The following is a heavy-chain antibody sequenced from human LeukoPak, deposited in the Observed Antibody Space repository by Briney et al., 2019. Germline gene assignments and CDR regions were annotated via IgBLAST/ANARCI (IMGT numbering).Heavy chain of an antibody. J-gene: IGHJ3*02. Sequence: ASVKVSCKASGYTFTSYYMHWVRQAPGQGLEWMGIINPSGGSTSYAQKFQGRVTMTRDTSTSTVYMELSSLRSEDTAVYYCARDPRYFDWLLGDDAFDIWGQGTMVTVSS. V-gene: IGHV1-46*01. D-gene: IGHD3-9*01. CDR1: GYTFTSYY. CDR3: ARDPRYFDWLLGDDAFDI. CDR2: INPSGGST.